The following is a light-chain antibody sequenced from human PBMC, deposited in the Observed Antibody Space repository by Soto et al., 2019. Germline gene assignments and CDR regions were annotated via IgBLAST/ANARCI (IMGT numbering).Light chain of an antibody. CDR3: RSYTRSSHRV. J-gene: IGLJ3*02. CDR2: EVS. V-gene: IGLV2-14*01. CDR1: SSDVGGYNY. Sequence: QSALTQPASVSGSPGQSITISCTGTSSDVGGYNYVSWYQQHPGKAPKLMIYEVSNRPSGVSNRFSGSKSGNTASLTISGLQAEDEADYYCRSYTRSSHRVFGGGTKVTVL.